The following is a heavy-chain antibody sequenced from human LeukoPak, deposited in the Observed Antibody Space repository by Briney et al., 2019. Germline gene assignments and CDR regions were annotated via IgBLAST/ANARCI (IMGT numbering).Heavy chain of an antibody. CDR2: INSDGSST. D-gene: IGHD1-1*01. J-gene: IGHJ6*04. CDR1: GFTSSGYW. V-gene: IGHV3-74*01. CDR3: VRGQLERPFDFYYGMDV. Sequence: GGSLRLSCVDSGFTSSGYWMHWVRQAPGKGLVWVPRINSDGSSTTYADSVKGRFTISRDNAKNTLSLQMNSLRAEDTAVYYCVRGQLERPFDFYYGMDVWGKGTTVTVSS.